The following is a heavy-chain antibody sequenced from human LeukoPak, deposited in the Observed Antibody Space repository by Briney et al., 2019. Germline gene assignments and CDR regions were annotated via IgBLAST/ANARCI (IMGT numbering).Heavy chain of an antibody. CDR2: ISYDGSNK. D-gene: IGHD3-3*01. V-gene: IGHV3-30*18. Sequence: QPGRSLRLSCAASGFTFSSYGMHWVRQAPGKGLEWVAVISYDGSNKYYADSVKGRFTISRDNSKNTLYLQMNSLRAEDTAVYYCAKGHDFWSGYFDYWGQGTLVTASS. J-gene: IGHJ4*02. CDR3: AKGHDFWSGYFDY. CDR1: GFTFSSYG.